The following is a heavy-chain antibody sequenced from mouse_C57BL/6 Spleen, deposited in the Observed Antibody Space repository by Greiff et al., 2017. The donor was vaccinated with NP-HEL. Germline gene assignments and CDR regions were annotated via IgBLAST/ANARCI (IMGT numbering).Heavy chain of an antibody. CDR1: GFSLTSYG. J-gene: IGHJ3*01. D-gene: IGHD1-1*01. CDR2: IWSGGST. Sequence: VQLVESGPGLVQPSQSLSITCTVSGFSLTSYGVHWVRQSPGKGLEWLGVIWSGGSTDYNAAFISRLSISKDNSKSQVFFKMNSLQADDTAIYYCARSDYGSSYVGYWGQGTLVTVSA. CDR3: ARSDYGSSYVGY. V-gene: IGHV2-2*01.